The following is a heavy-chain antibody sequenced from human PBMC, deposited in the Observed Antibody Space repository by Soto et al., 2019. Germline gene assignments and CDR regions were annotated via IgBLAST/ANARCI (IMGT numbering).Heavy chain of an antibody. CDR1: GGYLSSYY. CDR2: IYYSGST. CDR3: ARTRGSTNDY. Sequence: QVQLQESGPGLVKPSETPSLTCVVTGGYLSSYYWSWIRQPPGNGLEWIGYIYYSGSTNYNPSLKSRVTISVDTSKNQFSLKLSSVTAADTAVYYCARTRGSTNDYWGRGTLVTVSS. V-gene: IGHV4-59*01. J-gene: IGHJ4*02. D-gene: IGHD3-10*01.